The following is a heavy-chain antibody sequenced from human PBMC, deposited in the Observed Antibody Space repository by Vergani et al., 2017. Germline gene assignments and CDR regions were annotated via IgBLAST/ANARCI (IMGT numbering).Heavy chain of an antibody. Sequence: QVQLPESGPGLVKPSETLSLTCTVSGYSISSGYYWGWIRQPPGKGLEWIGSIYHSGSTYYNPSLKSRVTISVDTSKNQFSLKLSSVTAADTAVYYCARVFDDSSGRRSDYWGQGTLVTVSS. CDR2: IYHSGST. CDR1: GYSISSGYY. D-gene: IGHD3-22*01. V-gene: IGHV4-38-2*02. CDR3: ARVFDDSSGRRSDY. J-gene: IGHJ4*02.